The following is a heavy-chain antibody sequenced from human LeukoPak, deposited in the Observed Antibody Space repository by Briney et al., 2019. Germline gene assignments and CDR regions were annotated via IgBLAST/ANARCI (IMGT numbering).Heavy chain of an antibody. CDR2: VSYSGGT. Sequence: SETLSLTCSVSGASINSCYWSWIRRPPGKGLEWIGYVSYSGGTKYDPSLKSRVTISLDTSKNQFSLNMRSVTAADTAIYYCAGTTYGGYSHPPPFDYWGQGSLVTVSS. V-gene: IGHV4-59*01. D-gene: IGHD4-17*01. CDR3: AGTTYGGYSHPPPFDY. J-gene: IGHJ4*02. CDR1: GASINSCY.